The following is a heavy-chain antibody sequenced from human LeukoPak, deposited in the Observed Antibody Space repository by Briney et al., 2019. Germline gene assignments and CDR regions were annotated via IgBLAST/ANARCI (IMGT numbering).Heavy chain of an antibody. J-gene: IGHJ4*02. V-gene: IGHV3-23*01. CDR3: AKGPDIVVVPAAI. CDR2: ISGSGGST. CDR1: GFTFSSHA. D-gene: IGHD2-2*01. Sequence: GGSLRLSCAASGFTFSSHAMSWVRQAPGKGLEWVSAISGSGGSTYYADSVKGRFTISRDNSKNTLYLQMNSLRAEDTAVYYCAKGPDIVVVPAAIWGQGTLVTVSS.